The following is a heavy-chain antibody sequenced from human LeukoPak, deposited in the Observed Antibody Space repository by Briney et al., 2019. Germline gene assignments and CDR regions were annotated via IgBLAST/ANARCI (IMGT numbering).Heavy chain of an antibody. CDR1: GGSISSSRYY. CDR2: IDYSGST. Sequence: SETLSLTCTVSGGSISSSRYYWGWIRQPPGKGLEWIGSIDYSGSTYYTPSLKSRVTISVDTSKNQFSLKLSSVTAADTAVYYCARVGYSSSWYIFDYWGQRTLVTVSS. D-gene: IGHD6-13*01. CDR3: ARVGYSSSWYIFDY. V-gene: IGHV4-39*07. J-gene: IGHJ4*02.